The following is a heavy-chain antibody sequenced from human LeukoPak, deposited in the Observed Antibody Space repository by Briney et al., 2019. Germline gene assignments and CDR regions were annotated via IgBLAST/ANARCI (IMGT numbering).Heavy chain of an antibody. CDR3: ARHTRNPPDYWYFDL. CDR2: IYNTGNS. V-gene: IGHV4-59*08. J-gene: IGHJ2*01. CDR1: GGSVSSDS. D-gene: IGHD1-14*01. Sequence: SETLSLTCTVSGGSVSSDSWNWIRQSPGKGLEWIGYIYNTGNSNHNPSLKNRVTISFDKSKSQLSLELSSVTAADTAVYYCARHTRNPPDYWYFDLWGRGTLVTVSS.